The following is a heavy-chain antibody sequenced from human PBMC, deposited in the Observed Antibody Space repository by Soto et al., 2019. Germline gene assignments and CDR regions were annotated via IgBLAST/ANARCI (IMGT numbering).Heavy chain of an antibody. CDR2: IYHSGST. Sequence: QVQLQESGPGLVKPSGTLSLTCAVSGGSISSSYWWSCVRQPPGKGLEWIGEIYHSGSTNYNPSLKSRVTISVDKSKNQFSLKLSSVTAAETAVYYCARRRITMIVVVFDAFDIWGQGTMVTVSS. CDR3: ARRRITMIVVVFDAFDI. V-gene: IGHV4-4*02. CDR1: GGSISSSYW. J-gene: IGHJ3*02. D-gene: IGHD3-22*01.